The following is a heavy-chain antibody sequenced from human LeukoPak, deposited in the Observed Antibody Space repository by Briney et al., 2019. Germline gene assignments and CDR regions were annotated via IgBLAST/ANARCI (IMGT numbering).Heavy chain of an antibody. CDR2: ISGSGGST. D-gene: IGHD4-17*01. CDR3: AKDSDGDYPSYFDY. J-gene: IGHJ4*02. Sequence: GGSLRLSCAASGFTFSNAWMSWVRQAPGKGLEWVSAISGSGGSTYYADSVKGRFTISRDNSKNTLYLQMNSLRAEDTAVYYCAKDSDGDYPSYFDYWGQGTLVTVSS. CDR1: GFTFSNAW. V-gene: IGHV3-23*01.